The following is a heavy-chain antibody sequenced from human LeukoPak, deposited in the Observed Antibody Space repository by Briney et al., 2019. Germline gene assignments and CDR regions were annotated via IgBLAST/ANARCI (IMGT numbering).Heavy chain of an antibody. Sequence: SETLSLTCTVSGGSISSYYWSWIRQPPGKGLEWIGYIYYSGSTNYNPSLKSRVTISVDTSKNQFSLKLSSVTAADTAVYYCARRYPLAVAGHVYYYYGMDVWGQGTTVTVSS. CDR1: GGSISSYY. V-gene: IGHV4-59*08. J-gene: IGHJ6*02. CDR2: IYYSGST. D-gene: IGHD6-19*01. CDR3: ARRYPLAVAGHVYYYYGMDV.